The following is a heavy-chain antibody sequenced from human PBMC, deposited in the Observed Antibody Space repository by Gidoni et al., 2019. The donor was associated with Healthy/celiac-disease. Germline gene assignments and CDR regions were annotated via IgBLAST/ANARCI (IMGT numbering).Heavy chain of an antibody. CDR2: IIPILGIA. V-gene: IGHV1-69*04. CDR1: GGHFSSYA. Sequence: QVQLVQSGAEVKKPGSSVKVSCKASGGHFSSYAISWVRQAPGQGLEWMGRIIPILGIANYAQKFQGRVTIIADKSTSTAYMELSSLRSEDTAVYYCARGEVWLAARPDYWGQGTLVTVSS. D-gene: IGHD6-6*01. CDR3: ARGEVWLAARPDY. J-gene: IGHJ4*02.